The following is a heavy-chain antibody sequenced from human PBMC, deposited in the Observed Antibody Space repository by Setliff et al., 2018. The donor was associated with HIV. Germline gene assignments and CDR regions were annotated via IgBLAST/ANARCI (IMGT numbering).Heavy chain of an antibody. J-gene: IGHJ3*02. CDR1: GYSISTNEW. CDR2: ISNSGKI. V-gene: IGHV4-28*05. CDR3: ARTVPHSAAQDAFDI. Sequence: PSETLSLTCAVSGYSISTNEWWGWIRQPPGKGLAWIGYISNSGKIYYDPSLNSRVTLSADTSKNQLSLKLTSVTAEDTGVYYCARTVPHSAAQDAFDIWGQGTVVTVS. D-gene: IGHD4-4*01.